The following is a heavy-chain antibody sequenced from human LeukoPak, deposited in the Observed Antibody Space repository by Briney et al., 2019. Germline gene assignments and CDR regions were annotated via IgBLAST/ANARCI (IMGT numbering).Heavy chain of an antibody. J-gene: IGHJ4*02. CDR1: GFTFDDYG. CDR3: ARSSEWELLGGYFDY. CDR2: INWNGGST. D-gene: IGHD1-26*01. V-gene: IGHV3-20*04. Sequence: PGGSLRLSCAASGFTFDDYGMSWVRQAPGKGLEWVSGINWNGGSTGYADSVKGRSTISRDNAKNSLYLQMNSLRAEDTALYYCARSSEWELLGGYFDYWGQGTLVTVSS.